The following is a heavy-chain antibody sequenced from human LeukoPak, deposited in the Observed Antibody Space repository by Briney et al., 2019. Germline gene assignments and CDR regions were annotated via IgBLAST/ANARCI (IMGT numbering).Heavy chain of an antibody. CDR3: ARDGWELLDEYFQH. J-gene: IGHJ1*01. Sequence: SVKVSCKASGGTFSSYAISWVRQAPGQGLEWMGGIIPIFGTANYAQKLQGRVTMTTDTSTSTAYMELRSLRSDDTAVYYCARDGWELLDEYFQHWGQGTLVTVSS. D-gene: IGHD1-26*01. CDR1: GGTFSSYA. CDR2: IIPIFGTA. V-gene: IGHV1-69*05.